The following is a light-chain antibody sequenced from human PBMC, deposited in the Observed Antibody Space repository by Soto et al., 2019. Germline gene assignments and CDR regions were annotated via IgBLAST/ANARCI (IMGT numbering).Light chain of an antibody. CDR3: QQYNSYPWT. Sequence: DIQMTQSPSTLSASVGDRVTITCRASQSISSWLAWYQQKPGKAPKLLIYDASSLESGVPSRFSGSGSRTEFTLTISSLQADYFATYYCQQYNSYPWTFGQGTKVEIK. CDR2: DAS. CDR1: QSISSW. V-gene: IGKV1-5*01. J-gene: IGKJ1*01.